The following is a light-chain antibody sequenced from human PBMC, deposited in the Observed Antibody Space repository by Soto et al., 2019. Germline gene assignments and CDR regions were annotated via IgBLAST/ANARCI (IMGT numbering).Light chain of an antibody. V-gene: IGKV1-33*01. J-gene: IGKJ2*01. CDR1: QDISSN. CDR2: DAS. CDR3: QQYNNLPPYT. Sequence: DIQMTQSPSPLSASVGDRVTITRQASQDISSNLNWYQQKPGKAPKLLIYDASNLETGVPSRFSGSGSGTDFTFTISSLQPEDIATYYCQQYNNLPPYTFGQGTKLEIK.